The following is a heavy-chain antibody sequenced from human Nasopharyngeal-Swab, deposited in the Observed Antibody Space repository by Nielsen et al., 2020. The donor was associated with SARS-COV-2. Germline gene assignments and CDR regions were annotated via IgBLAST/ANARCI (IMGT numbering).Heavy chain of an antibody. D-gene: IGHD3-10*01. CDR3: ARVYYGSGSS. V-gene: IGHV3-66*01. Sequence: GEALKLSCAASGFTVSSNYMSWVRQAPGKGLEWVSVIYSGGSTYYADSVKGRFTISRDNSKNTLYLQMNSLRAEDTAVYYCARVYYGSGSSWCQGTLVTVSS. CDR1: GFTVSSNY. CDR2: IYSGGST. J-gene: IGHJ4*02.